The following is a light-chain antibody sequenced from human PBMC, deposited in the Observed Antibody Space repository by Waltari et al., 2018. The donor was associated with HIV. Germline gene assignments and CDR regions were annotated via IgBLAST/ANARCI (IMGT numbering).Light chain of an antibody. V-gene: IGKV3-20*01. J-gene: IGKJ2*01. CDR1: QSVSSTY. Sequence: EIVLTQSPDTLSLSPGERATLSCRASQSVSSTYLAWYQQKTGQAPRLPIDAASSRATGIPDRFSGSGSGTDFTLTIISLEPYDFAVYFCQQYDSSPPMYTFGQGTKLGIK. CDR2: AAS. CDR3: QQYDSSPPMYT.